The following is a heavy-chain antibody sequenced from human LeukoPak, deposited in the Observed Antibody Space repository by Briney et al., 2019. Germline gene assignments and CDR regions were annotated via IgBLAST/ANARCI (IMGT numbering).Heavy chain of an antibody. CDR1: GFTFDDYT. J-gene: IGHJ4*02. V-gene: IGHV3-43*01. D-gene: IGHD4-23*01. Sequence: PGGSLRLSCAASGFTFDDYTMHWVRQTPGKGLEWVSLISWDGGSTYYADSVKGRFTISRDNSKNSLYLQMNSLRTEDTALYYCARGRPHGNDYWGQGTLVTVSS. CDR3: ARGRPHGNDY. CDR2: ISWDGGST.